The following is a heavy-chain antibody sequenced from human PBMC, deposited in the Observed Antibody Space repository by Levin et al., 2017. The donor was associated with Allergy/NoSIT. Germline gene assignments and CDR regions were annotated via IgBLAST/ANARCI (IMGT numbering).Heavy chain of an antibody. D-gene: IGHD2-8*01. CDR3: TRVFRTPWEEGRQRNGAPDY. V-gene: IGHV3-49*03. Sequence: GGSLRLSCTGSGFTFGDYAMSWFRQAPGKGLEWVGFSSSKAYGGTTEYAASVKGRFTISRDDSNSIAYLQMNSLKTEDPAVYYCTRVFRTPWEEGRQRNGAPDYWGQGTLVTVSS. CDR1: GFTFGDYA. CDR2: SSSKAYGGTT. J-gene: IGHJ4*02.